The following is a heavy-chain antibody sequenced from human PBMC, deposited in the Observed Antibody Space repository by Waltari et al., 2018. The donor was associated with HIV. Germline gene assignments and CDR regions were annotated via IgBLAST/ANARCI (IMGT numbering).Heavy chain of an antibody. CDR1: GGAISSSSYY. Sequence: QLQLQESGPGLVKPSETLSITCTVSGGAISSSSYYWGWIRQPPGKGLEWIGSIYYSGSTYYNPSLKSRVTISVDTSKNQFSLKLSSVTAADTAVYYCARPGGAWGGMDVWGQGTTVTVSS. D-gene: IGHD7-27*01. CDR2: IYYSGST. J-gene: IGHJ6*02. CDR3: ARPGGAWGGMDV. V-gene: IGHV4-39*01.